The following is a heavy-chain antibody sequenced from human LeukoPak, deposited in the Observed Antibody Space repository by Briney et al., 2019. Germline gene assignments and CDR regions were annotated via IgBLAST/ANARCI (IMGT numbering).Heavy chain of an antibody. CDR1: GYTFTGYY. CDR2: INPNSGGT. J-gene: IGHJ4*02. Sequence: ASVKVSCKASGYTFTGYYMHWVRQAPGQGLEWMGWINPNSGGTNYAQKFQGRVTMTRDTSISTAYMKLSRLRSDDTAVYYCARDTVTPRGLFDYWGQGTLVTVSS. V-gene: IGHV1-2*02. CDR3: ARDTVTPRGLFDY. D-gene: IGHD4-17*01.